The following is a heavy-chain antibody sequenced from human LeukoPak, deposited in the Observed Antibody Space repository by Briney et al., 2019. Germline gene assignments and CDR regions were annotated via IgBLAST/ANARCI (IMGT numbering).Heavy chain of an antibody. CDR3: ARLQLGGANAFDI. D-gene: IGHD5-18*01. Sequence: SETLSLTCTVSGGSISSSSYYWGWIRQPPGKGLEWIGSIYYSGSTYYNPSLKSRVTISVDTSKNQFSLKLSSVTAADTAVYYCARLQLGGANAFDIRGQGTMVTVSS. V-gene: IGHV4-39*01. CDR1: GGSISSSSYY. J-gene: IGHJ3*02. CDR2: IYYSGST.